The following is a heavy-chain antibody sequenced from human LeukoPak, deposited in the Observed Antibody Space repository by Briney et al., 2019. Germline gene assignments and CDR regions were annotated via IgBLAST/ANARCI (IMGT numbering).Heavy chain of an antibody. D-gene: IGHD3-22*01. CDR2: ISAYNGNT. J-gene: IGHJ4*02. V-gene: IGHV1-18*01. CDR3: ARVLRAYYYDSSGYYYSYFDY. CDR1: GYTFTSYG. Sequence: EASVKVSCKASGYTFTSYGISWVRQAPGQGLEWMGWISAYNGNTNYAQKLQGRDTMTTDTSTSTAYMELRSLRSDDTAVYYCARVLRAYYYDSSGYYYSYFDYWGQGTLVTVSS.